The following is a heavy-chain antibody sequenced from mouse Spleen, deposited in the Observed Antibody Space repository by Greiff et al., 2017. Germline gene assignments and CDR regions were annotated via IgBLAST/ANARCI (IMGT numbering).Heavy chain of an antibody. CDR1: GYTFTDYY. CDR2: INPNNGGT. V-gene: IGHV1-26*01. CDR3: ARSYGYDVGYWYFDV. Sequence: VQLQQSGPELVKPGASVKISCKASGYTFTDYYMNWVKQSHGKSLEWIGDINPNNGGTSYNQKFKGKATLTVDKSSSTAYMELRSLTSEDSAVYYCARSYGYDVGYWYFDVWGAGTTVTVSS. D-gene: IGHD2-2*01. J-gene: IGHJ1*01.